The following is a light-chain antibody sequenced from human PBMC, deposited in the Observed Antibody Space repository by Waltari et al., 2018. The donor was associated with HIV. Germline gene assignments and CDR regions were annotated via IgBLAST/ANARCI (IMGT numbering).Light chain of an antibody. CDR3: TSYTSSITVI. V-gene: IGLV2-14*03. J-gene: IGLJ2*01. CDR2: DVT. Sequence: QSALTQPASVSGSPGQSITISCTGTSSDVGGYNYVSWYQQYPGKAPKLMIYDVTNRPSGVSNRFSGSKSGNTASLTISGLQAEDEADYYRTSYTSSITVIFGGGTKLTVL. CDR1: SSDVGGYNY.